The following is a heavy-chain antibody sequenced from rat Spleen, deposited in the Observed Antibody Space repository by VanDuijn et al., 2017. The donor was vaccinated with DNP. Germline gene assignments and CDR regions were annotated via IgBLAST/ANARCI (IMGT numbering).Heavy chain of an antibody. CDR2: ISYDGGST. Sequence: EVQLVESGGGLVQPGRSLKLSCAASGFSFSYYYMAWVRQAPKKGLEWVATISYDGGSTYYRDSVKGRFTISRDNAKSTLYLQMNSLRSEDMATYYCVRWNSGHFDYWGQGVMVTVSS. CDR3: VRWNSGHFDY. J-gene: IGHJ2*01. V-gene: IGHV5-7*01. D-gene: IGHD4-3*01. CDR1: GFSFSYYY.